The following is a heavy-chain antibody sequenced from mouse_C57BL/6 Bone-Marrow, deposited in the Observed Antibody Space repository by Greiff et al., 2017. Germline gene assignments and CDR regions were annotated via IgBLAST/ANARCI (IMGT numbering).Heavy chain of an antibody. J-gene: IGHJ3*01. CDR2: SNPSSGST. V-gene: IGHV1-7*01. Sequence: QVQLQQSGAELANPGASVKLSCKASGYTFTSYWMHWVKQRPGQGLEWIGYSNPSSGSTKYNQTFKDKATLTADKSSSTAYMQLSSLTYEDSAVYYCARFDYGGVAYWGQGTLVTVSA. D-gene: IGHD2-4*01. CDR3: ARFDYGGVAY. CDR1: GYTFTSYW.